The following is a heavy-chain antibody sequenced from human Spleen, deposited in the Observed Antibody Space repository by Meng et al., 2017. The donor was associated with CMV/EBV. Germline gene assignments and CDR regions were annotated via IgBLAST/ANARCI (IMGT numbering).Heavy chain of an antibody. CDR1: FTFNSYD. Sequence: FTFNSYDMHWVRQAPGKGLEWVAVISYDGNNKYCTDPVKGRFTISRDNSKNTLYLQMNSLRAEDTAVYYCAKVLIPNYYDSSGPLDYWGQGILVTVSS. D-gene: IGHD3-22*01. J-gene: IGHJ4*02. V-gene: IGHV3-30*18. CDR3: AKVLIPNYYDSSGPLDY. CDR2: ISYDGNNK.